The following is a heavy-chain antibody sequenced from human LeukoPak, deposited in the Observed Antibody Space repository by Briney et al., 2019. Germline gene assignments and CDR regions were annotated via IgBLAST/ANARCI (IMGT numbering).Heavy chain of an antibody. V-gene: IGHV3-53*01. D-gene: IGHD2-2*02. Sequence: GGSLRLSCAVSGFIFHDHAMHWVRQAPGKGLEWVSVIYSGGSTYYADSVKGRFTISRDNSKNTLYLQMNSLRAEDTAVYYCARVVPAAISSDYYYYMDVWGKGTTVTVSS. CDR3: ARVVPAAISSDYYYYMDV. CDR2: IYSGGST. J-gene: IGHJ6*03. CDR1: GFIFHDHA.